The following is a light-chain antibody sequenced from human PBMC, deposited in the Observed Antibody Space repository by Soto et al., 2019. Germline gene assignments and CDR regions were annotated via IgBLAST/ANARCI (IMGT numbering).Light chain of an antibody. Sequence: QSALTQPASVSGSPGQSITISCTGTSSDVGAYNSVSWYQQYPGKAPKLMIYEVSNRPSGVSNRFSGSKSGNTASLTISGLQAEDEADYYCSSFTTSRPYGFGTGTKVTVL. CDR3: SSFTTSRPYG. CDR1: SSDVGAYNS. J-gene: IGLJ1*01. V-gene: IGLV2-14*01. CDR2: EVS.